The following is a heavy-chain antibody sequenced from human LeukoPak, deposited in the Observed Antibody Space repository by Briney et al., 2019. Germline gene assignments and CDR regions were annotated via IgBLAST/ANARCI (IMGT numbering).Heavy chain of an antibody. Sequence: GGSLKLSCAASGFTFSGSAMHWVRQASGKGLEWVGRIRSKANSHATAYAASVKGRFTISRDDSKNTAYLQMNSLKTEDTAVYYCTRHSNGYSSRGIDYWGQGTLVTVSS. J-gene: IGHJ4*02. V-gene: IGHV3-73*01. CDR1: GFTFSGSA. CDR2: IRSKANSHAT. D-gene: IGHD5-18*01. CDR3: TRHSNGYSSRGIDY.